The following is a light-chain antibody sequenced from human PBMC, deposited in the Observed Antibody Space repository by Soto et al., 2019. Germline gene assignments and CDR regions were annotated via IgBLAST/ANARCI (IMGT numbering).Light chain of an antibody. Sequence: IQLTQSPSSLSASVGDRVSITCRASQDIKTYLAWYQQKQGKAPKLLISGTFTLQSGVPTRFNGSGSGTDFTLTFSRLQPEEFATYYCQHLNNYPPFTFGPGTKVDLE. CDR1: QDIKTY. CDR3: QHLNNYPPFT. V-gene: IGKV1-9*01. J-gene: IGKJ3*01. CDR2: GTF.